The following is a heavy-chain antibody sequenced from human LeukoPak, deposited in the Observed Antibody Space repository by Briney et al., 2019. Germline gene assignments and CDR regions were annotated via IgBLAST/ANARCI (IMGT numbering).Heavy chain of an antibody. Sequence: ASVKVSCKASGYTFTSYDINWVRQATGQGLEWMGWMNPNSGNTGYARKFQGRVTMTRNTSITTAYMELSSLRSEDTAVYYCASRDDQQGDYWGQGTLVTVSS. D-gene: IGHD5-24*01. CDR3: ASRDDQQGDY. J-gene: IGHJ4*02. CDR1: GYTFTSYD. CDR2: MNPNSGNT. V-gene: IGHV1-8*01.